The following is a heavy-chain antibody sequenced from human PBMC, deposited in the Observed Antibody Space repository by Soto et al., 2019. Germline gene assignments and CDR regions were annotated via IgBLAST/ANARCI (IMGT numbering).Heavy chain of an antibody. CDR2: ISGSGGST. J-gene: IGHJ6*02. CDR3: AKDDSSGYYYVSVDYYYYYGMDV. D-gene: IGHD3-22*01. V-gene: IGHV3-23*01. Sequence: EVQLLESGGGLVQPGGSLRLSCAASGFTFSSYAMSWVRQAPGKGLEWVSAISGSGGSTYYADSVKGRFTISRDNSKNTLYLQMNSLRAEDTAVYYCAKDDSSGYYYVSVDYYYYYGMDVWGQGTTVTVSS. CDR1: GFTFSSYA.